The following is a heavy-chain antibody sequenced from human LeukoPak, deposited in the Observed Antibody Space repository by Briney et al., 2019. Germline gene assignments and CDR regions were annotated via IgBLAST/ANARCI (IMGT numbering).Heavy chain of an antibody. D-gene: IGHD5-18*01. J-gene: IGHJ6*02. V-gene: IGHV3-9*01. CDR2: ISWNSGSI. CDR3: ARDLVARGYSYGYHYYYGMDV. Sequence: GGSLRLSCAASGFTFDDYAMHWVRQAPGKGLEWVSGISWNSGSIGYADSVKGRFTISRDNAKNSLYLQMNSLRAEDTAVYYCARDLVARGYSYGYHYYYGMDVWGQGTTVTVSS. CDR1: GFTFDDYA.